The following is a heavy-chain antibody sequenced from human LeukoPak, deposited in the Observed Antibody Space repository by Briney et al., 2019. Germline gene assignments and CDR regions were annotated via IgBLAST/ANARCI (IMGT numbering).Heavy chain of an antibody. Sequence: GGPLRLSCAASGFTFSSYAMLWVRQAPGKGREGVAVISYDGSNKYYADSVKDRFTISRDNSKNTLYLQMNSLRAEDTAVYYCARDRQGQQQLVRWFDPWGQGTLVTVSS. CDR3: ARDRQGQQQLVRWFDP. CDR2: ISYDGSNK. D-gene: IGHD6-13*01. CDR1: GFTFSSYA. V-gene: IGHV3-30*04. J-gene: IGHJ5*02.